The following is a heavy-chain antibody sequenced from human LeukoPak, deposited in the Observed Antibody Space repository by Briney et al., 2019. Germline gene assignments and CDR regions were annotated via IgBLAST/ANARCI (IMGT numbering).Heavy chain of an antibody. J-gene: IGHJ4*02. Sequence: PGGSLRLSCAASGFTFSSYAMSWVRQAPGKGLEWVSAISGSDGSTYYADSVKGRFTISRDNSKNTLDLQMNSLRAEDTAVYYCAKGLAGGFDYWGQGTLVTVSS. D-gene: IGHD3-16*01. CDR3: AKGLAGGFDY. V-gene: IGHV3-23*01. CDR1: GFTFSSYA. CDR2: ISGSDGST.